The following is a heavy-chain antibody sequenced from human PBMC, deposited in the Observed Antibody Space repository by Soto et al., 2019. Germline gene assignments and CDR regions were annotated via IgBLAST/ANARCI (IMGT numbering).Heavy chain of an antibody. J-gene: IGHJ4*02. V-gene: IGHV3-48*02. CDR3: ARSVPYYDILTGYSDY. Sequence: EVQLVESGGGLVQPGGSLRLSCAASGFTFSSYSMNWVRQAPGKGLEWVSYISSSTSTIYYADSVKGRFTISRDNAKNSLYLQMNSLRDEDTAVYYCARSVPYYDILTGYSDYWGQGTLVTVSS. CDR2: ISSSTSTI. CDR1: GFTFSSYS. D-gene: IGHD3-9*01.